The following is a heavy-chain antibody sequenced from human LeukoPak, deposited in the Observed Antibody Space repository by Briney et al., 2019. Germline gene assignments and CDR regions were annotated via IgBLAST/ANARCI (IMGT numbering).Heavy chain of an antibody. CDR1: GFIFSHYR. V-gene: IGHV3-21*01. D-gene: IGHD6-13*01. CDR3: AREQQSLSLDF. J-gene: IGHJ4*02. CDR2: ISSGSSHI. Sequence: GGSLRLSCAASGFIFSHYRMNWVRQAPGKGLEWVSYISSGSSHIYYADSVKGRFTISRDNAKHSLYLQMNSLRAEDTAVYYCAREQQSLSLDFWGQGALVTVSS.